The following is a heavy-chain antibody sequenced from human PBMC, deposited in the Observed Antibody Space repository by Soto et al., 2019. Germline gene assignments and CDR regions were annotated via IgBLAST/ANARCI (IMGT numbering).Heavy chain of an antibody. V-gene: IGHV3-23*01. Sequence: GGSLRLSCAASGFTFSSYAMSCVRQAPGKGLEWGSAVSGSCGSTYYADALKGRFTISRDNSKNTLYLQMNSLRAEDTAVYSCPNGGPYYYDSRGYYSGYWGQGTLVTV. CDR1: GFTFSSYA. CDR2: VSGSCGST. J-gene: IGHJ4*02. CDR3: PNGGPYYYDSRGYYSGY. D-gene: IGHD3-22*01.